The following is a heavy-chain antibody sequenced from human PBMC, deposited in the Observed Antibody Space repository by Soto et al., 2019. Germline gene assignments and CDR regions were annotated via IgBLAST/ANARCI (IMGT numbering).Heavy chain of an antibody. CDR2: ISYDGSNK. V-gene: IGHV3-30*18. D-gene: IGHD3-10*01. CDR3: AKSRGSGNNGMDV. CDR1: GFTFSSYG. J-gene: IGHJ6*02. Sequence: QVQLVESGGGVVQPGRSLRLSCAASGFTFSSYGMHWVRQAPGKGLEWVAVISYDGSNKYYGDSVKGRFTISRDNSKNTWYLQMNSLRAEDTAVYYCAKSRGSGNNGMDVWGQGTTVTVSS.